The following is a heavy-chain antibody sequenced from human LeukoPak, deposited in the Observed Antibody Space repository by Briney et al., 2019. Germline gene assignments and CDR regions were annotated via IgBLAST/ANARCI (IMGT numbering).Heavy chain of an antibody. V-gene: IGHV3-30*18. Sequence: GGSLRLSCAVSGFTFSTYGMHWVRQAPGKGLGWVAVISYDGSNKYYVDSLKGRFTISRDNSKNTLYLQMNSLRSDDTAVYYCAKDIAVDYDYIWGSYRPVLFDHWGQGTLVTVSS. CDR1: GFTFSTYG. CDR3: AKDIAVDYDYIWGSYRPVLFDH. J-gene: IGHJ4*02. D-gene: IGHD3-16*02. CDR2: ISYDGSNK.